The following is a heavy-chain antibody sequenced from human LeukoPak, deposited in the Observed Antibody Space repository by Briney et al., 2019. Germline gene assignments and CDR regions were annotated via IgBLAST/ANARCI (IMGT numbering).Heavy chain of an antibody. J-gene: IGHJ2*01. CDR2: IHHAGDT. CDR3: ARVTGGGNVAYWYFDL. D-gene: IGHD4-23*01. CDR1: GGSFTASY. Sequence: SETLSLTCGVDGGSFTASYWSWIRQSPGKGLKWIGEIHHAGDTNYNPSLKSRVTISLDIYKAQFSLNLKSVTAADTAVYYCARVTGGGNVAYWYFDLWGRGTLVTVSS. V-gene: IGHV4-34*01.